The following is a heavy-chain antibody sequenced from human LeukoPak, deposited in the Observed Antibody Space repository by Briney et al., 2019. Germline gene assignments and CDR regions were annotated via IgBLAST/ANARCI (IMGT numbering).Heavy chain of an antibody. J-gene: IGHJ4*02. CDR1: GGSISSYY. V-gene: IGHV4-59*01. D-gene: IGHD3-16*02. Sequence: PSETLSLTCTVSGGSISSYYWSWIRQPPGKGLEWIGYIYYSGGSNYNPSLKSRVTISLDTYKKQFSMKLSSVTGADAAVYYCARGDYAYVWGSYQIFAYWGQGTLVTVSS. CDR2: IYYSGGS. CDR3: ARGDYAYVWGSYQIFAY.